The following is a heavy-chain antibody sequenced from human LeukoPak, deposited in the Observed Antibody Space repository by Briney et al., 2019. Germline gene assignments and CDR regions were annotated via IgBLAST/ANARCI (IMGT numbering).Heavy chain of an antibody. J-gene: IGHJ4*02. Sequence: GGSLRLSCAASGFTFGNHAMHWVRQAPGMGLEWVAVISYEASNKYYADSVKGRFTISRDNSKNMPYLQMNSLRAEDTAVYYCARDYLVGCTDTICYPIDYWGQGTLVTVSS. CDR1: GFTFGNHA. CDR3: ARDYLVGCTDTICYPIDY. CDR2: ISYEASNK. D-gene: IGHD2-8*02. V-gene: IGHV3-30*01.